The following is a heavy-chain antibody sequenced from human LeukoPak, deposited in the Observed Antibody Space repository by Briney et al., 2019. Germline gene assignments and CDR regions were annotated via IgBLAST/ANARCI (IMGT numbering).Heavy chain of an antibody. CDR3: ARDGKKIAVADPYYYYGMDV. CDR1: GGSISSGDYY. J-gene: IGHJ6*02. CDR2: IYYSGST. D-gene: IGHD6-19*01. V-gene: IGHV4-30-4*01. Sequence: SQTLSLTCTVSGGSISSGDYYWSWIRQPPGKGLEWIGYIYYSGSTYYNPSLKSRVTISVDTSKNQFSLKLSSVTAADTAVYYCARDGKKIAVADPYYYYGMDVWGQGTTVTVSS.